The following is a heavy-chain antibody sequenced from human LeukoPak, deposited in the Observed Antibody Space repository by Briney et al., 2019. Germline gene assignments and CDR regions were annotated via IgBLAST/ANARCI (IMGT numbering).Heavy chain of an antibody. V-gene: IGHV3-11*01. Sequence: GGSLRLSCAASGFTFSDYYMSWLRQAPGKGLEWVSYISCSGSTIYYADSVKGRFTISRDNAKNSLYLQMNSLRAEDTAVYYCAQSSWSYYFDYWGQGTLVTVSS. D-gene: IGHD6-13*01. CDR2: ISCSGSTI. CDR3: AQSSWSYYFDY. J-gene: IGHJ4*02. CDR1: GFTFSDYY.